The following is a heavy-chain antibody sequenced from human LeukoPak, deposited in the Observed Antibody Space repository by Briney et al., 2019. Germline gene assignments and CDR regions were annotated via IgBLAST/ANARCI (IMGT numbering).Heavy chain of an antibody. Sequence: GASVKVSCKASGYTFTSYDINWVRQATGQGLEWMGWMNPNSGNTGYAQKFQGRVTMTRNTSTRTAYMELSSLRYEDTAVYYCVRVFVDDSGYYNYYFDPWGQGTPVTVSS. V-gene: IGHV1-8*01. CDR1: GYTFTSYD. CDR2: MNPNSGNT. J-gene: IGHJ5*02. CDR3: VRVFVDDSGYYNYYFDP. D-gene: IGHD3-22*01.